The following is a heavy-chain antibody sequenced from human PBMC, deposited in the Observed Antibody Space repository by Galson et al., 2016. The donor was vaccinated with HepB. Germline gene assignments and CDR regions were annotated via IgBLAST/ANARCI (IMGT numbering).Heavy chain of an antibody. CDR1: GFSVNNNY. V-gene: IGHV3-53*05. CDR3: AAHSAKDY. D-gene: IGHD6-13*01. Sequence: SLRLSCAASGFSVNNNYMTWVRQAPGKGLEWVSLIYSGGSTYYADSVKGRFTISRENSKNTLYLQMNSLRAEDTAVYYCAAHSAKDYWGQGTLVTVSS. CDR2: IYSGGST. J-gene: IGHJ4*02.